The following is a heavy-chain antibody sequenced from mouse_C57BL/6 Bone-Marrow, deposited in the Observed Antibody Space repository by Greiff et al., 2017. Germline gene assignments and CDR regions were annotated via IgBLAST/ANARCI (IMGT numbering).Heavy chain of an antibody. V-gene: IGHV1-81*01. CDR3: ARARIYYDAMDY. J-gene: IGHJ4*01. Sequence: QVQLQQSGAELARPGASVKLSCKASGYTFTSYGISWVKQRTGQGLEWIGEIYPRSGNTYYNEKFKGKATLTADKSSSTAYLGPRSLTSEDSAVYFGARARIYYDAMDYWGKGTSVTVSS. D-gene: IGHD2-1*01. CDR2: IYPRSGNT. CDR1: GYTFTSYG.